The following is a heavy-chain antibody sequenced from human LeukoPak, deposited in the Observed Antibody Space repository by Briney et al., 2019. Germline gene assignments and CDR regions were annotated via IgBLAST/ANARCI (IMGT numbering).Heavy chain of an antibody. Sequence: GGSLRLSCAASGFTFDDYGMSWVRQAPGKGLEWVSGINWNGGSTGYADSVKGRFTISRDNAKNSLYLQMNSLRAEDTAVYYCAREGHLVRGVILDYWGQGTLVTVSS. CDR3: AREGHLVRGVILDY. CDR2: INWNGGST. CDR1: GFTFDDYG. J-gene: IGHJ4*02. D-gene: IGHD3-10*01. V-gene: IGHV3-20*04.